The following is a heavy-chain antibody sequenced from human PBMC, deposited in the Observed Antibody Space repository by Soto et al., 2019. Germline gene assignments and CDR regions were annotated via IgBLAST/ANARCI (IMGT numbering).Heavy chain of an antibody. Sequence: EVQLVESGGGLIQPGGSLRLSCAASGFTVSSNYMSWVRQAPGKGLEWVSGIYSGGSTYYADSVKGRFTISRDNSKNTLYLQMNSLRAEDTAVYYCARDSRGVRGVTPAVSDAFDIWGQGTMVTVSS. CDR1: GFTVSSNY. D-gene: IGHD3-10*01. CDR3: ARDSRGVRGVTPAVSDAFDI. J-gene: IGHJ3*02. V-gene: IGHV3-53*01. CDR2: IYSGGST.